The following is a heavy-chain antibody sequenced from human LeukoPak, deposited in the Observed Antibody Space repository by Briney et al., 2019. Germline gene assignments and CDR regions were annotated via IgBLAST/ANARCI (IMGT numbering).Heavy chain of an antibody. J-gene: IGHJ4*02. CDR1: GDSVSSNSGA. Sequence: SQTLSLTCALSGDSVSSNSGAWNWIRQSPSRGLEWLGRIYYRSKWKKDYAVSVGSRITINPDTSKNQFSLQLSSVTPEDTAVYYCARDWSGNVAIDYWGQGTLVTVSS. V-gene: IGHV6-1*01. D-gene: IGHD3-10*01. CDR3: ARDWSGNVAIDY. CDR2: IYYRSKWKK.